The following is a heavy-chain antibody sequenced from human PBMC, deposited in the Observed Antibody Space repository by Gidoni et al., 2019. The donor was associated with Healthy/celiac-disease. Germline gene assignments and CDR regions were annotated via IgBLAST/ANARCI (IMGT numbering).Heavy chain of an antibody. CDR3: ARGWKTLYYYYMDV. J-gene: IGHJ6*03. D-gene: IGHD1-1*01. CDR1: GGSFSGYY. CDR2: INHSGST. Sequence: QVQLQQWGAGLLKPSATLSLTCAVYGGSFSGYYWSWIRQPPGKGLEWIGEINHSGSTNYNPSLKSRVTISVDTSKNQFSLKLSSVTAADTAVYYCARGWKTLYYYYMDVWGKGTTVTVSS. V-gene: IGHV4-34*01.